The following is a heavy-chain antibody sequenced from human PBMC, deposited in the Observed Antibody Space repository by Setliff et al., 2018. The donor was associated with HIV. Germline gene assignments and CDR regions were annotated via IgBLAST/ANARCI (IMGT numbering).Heavy chain of an antibody. Sequence: GASVKVSCKASGYTFTSYYMHWVRQAPGQGLEWMGTINPHGGSTSYTQKFQGRVTMTRDTSTSTVYMELSSLRSEDTAMYYCARGVYYAPDYWGQGTLVTVSS. CDR3: ARGVYYAPDY. CDR2: INPHGGST. CDR1: GYTFTSYY. J-gene: IGHJ4*02. V-gene: IGHV1-46*01. D-gene: IGHD6-6*01.